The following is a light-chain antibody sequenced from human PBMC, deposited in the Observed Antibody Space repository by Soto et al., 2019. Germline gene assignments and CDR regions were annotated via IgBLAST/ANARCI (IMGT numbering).Light chain of an antibody. CDR1: QSVSSN. J-gene: IGKJ3*01. CDR3: QQYNNWPFT. Sequence: EIVMTQSPATLSVSPGERATLSCRASQSVSSNLARYQQKPGQAPRLLIYGASTRATGIPARFSGSGSGTEFTLTISSLQSEDVAVYYCQQYNNWPFTFGPGTKVDIK. V-gene: IGKV3-15*01. CDR2: GAS.